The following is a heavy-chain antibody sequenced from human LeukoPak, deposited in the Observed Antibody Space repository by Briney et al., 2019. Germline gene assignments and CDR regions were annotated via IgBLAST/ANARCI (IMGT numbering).Heavy chain of an antibody. J-gene: IGHJ5*02. CDR3: ARGRGWFDP. CDR1: GGSISSYY. V-gene: IGHV4-59*01. Sequence: SETLSLTCTVSGGSISSYYRSWIRQPPGKGLEWIGYIYYSGSTNYNPSLKSRVTISVDTSKNQFSLKLSSVTAADTAVYYCARGRGWFDPWGQGTLVTVSS. CDR2: IYYSGST. D-gene: IGHD3-10*01.